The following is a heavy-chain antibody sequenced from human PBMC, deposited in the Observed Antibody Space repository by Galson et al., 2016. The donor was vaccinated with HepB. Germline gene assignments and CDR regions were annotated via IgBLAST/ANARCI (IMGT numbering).Heavy chain of an antibody. Sequence: SLRLSCAASGFTFSSYAMHWVRQAPGKGLEEVAVISYSGGEKYYADSVKGRFTISRDNSKNTLYLQMNSLRAEDTAVYYCARAGINDYNDIDYWGLGTLVTVSS. V-gene: IGHV3-30-3*01. CDR2: ISYSGGEK. J-gene: IGHJ4*02. CDR3: ARAGINDYNDIDY. CDR1: GFTFSSYA. D-gene: IGHD5-24*01.